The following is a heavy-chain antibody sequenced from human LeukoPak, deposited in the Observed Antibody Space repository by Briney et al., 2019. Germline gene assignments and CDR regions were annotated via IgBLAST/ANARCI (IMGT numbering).Heavy chain of an antibody. CDR3: ATAFWSGYLTDY. Sequence: ASVKVSCKASGYTFTSYGISWVRQAPGKGLEWMGGFDPEDGETIYAQKFQGRVTMTEDTSTDTAYMELSSLRSEDTAVYYCATAFWSGYLTDYWGQGTLVTVSS. D-gene: IGHD3-3*01. V-gene: IGHV1-24*01. CDR1: GYTFTSYG. CDR2: FDPEDGET. J-gene: IGHJ4*02.